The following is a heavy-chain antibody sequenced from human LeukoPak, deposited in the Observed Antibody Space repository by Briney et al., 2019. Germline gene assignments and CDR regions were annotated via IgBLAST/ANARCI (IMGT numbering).Heavy chain of an antibody. Sequence: GGSLRLSCAASGFTFSSYAMTWVRQAPGKGLEWVSGISGSGGNTYYPDSVRGRFTISRDNSKNTLSLQMNSLRAEDTAVYYFAKEHYGSGMTTFDYWGQGTLVTVSS. CDR2: ISGSGGNT. V-gene: IGHV3-23*01. J-gene: IGHJ4*02. CDR1: GFTFSSYA. CDR3: AKEHYGSGMTTFDY. D-gene: IGHD3-10*01.